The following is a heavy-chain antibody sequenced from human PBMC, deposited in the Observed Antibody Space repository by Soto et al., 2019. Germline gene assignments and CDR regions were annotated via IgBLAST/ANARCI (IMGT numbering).Heavy chain of an antibody. J-gene: IGHJ6*02. CDR3: ARATELRYVEWSVYRGGNYAMDV. D-gene: IGHD3-3*01. Sequence: QVQLVQSGAEVKKPGASVRVSCKASGYTFSGYDINWVRQATGQGLEWMGWVSPDSGSTGYAGIFQGRVTMTWDRSTTTAYMGLSSLTSEDSDVYYCARATELRYVEWSVYRGGNYAMDVWGQGTTVTVSS. CDR2: VSPDSGST. CDR1: GYTFSGYD. V-gene: IGHV1-8*01.